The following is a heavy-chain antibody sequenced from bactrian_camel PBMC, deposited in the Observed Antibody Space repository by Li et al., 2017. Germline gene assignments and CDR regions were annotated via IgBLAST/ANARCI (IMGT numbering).Heavy chain of an antibody. CDR1: GYSPRALC. CDR3: GAAGEWCRLTETVTY. D-gene: IGHD8*01. J-gene: IGHJ4*01. Sequence: DVQLVESGGGSVQVGGSLTLSCVVPGYSPRALCMGWFRQTPGKERETVATVDRGGWSRYYADSVKGRFTISKANAQMVVYLQMNNLVPEDTAMYYCGAAGEWCRLTETVTYWGQGTQVTVS. V-gene: IGHV3S40*01. CDR2: VDRGGWSR.